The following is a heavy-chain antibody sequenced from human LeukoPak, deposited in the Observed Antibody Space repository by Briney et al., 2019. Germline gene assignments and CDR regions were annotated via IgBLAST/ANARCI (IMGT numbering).Heavy chain of an antibody. Sequence: SETLSLTCTVSGGSISDYYWSWIRQPPGKGLEWIGFVHYSGTASYNPSLTSRVTISANTSNNLFSLKLTSVTAADTAVYYCATQAYISGSDFFPFDYWGQGTLVTVSS. V-gene: IGHV4-59*08. J-gene: IGHJ4*02. D-gene: IGHD3-22*01. CDR3: ATQAYISGSDFFPFDY. CDR1: GGSISDYY. CDR2: VHYSGTA.